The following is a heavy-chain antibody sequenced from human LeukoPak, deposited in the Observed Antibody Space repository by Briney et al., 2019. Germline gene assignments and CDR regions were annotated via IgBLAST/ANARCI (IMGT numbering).Heavy chain of an antibody. V-gene: IGHV1-2*02. Sequence: ASVKVPCKASGYTFTGYYMHWVRQAPGQGLEWMGWINPNSGGTNYAQKFQGRVTMTRDTSISTAYMELSRLRSDDTAVYYCAVKLRFLEWGYNQRFDYWGQGTLVTVSS. J-gene: IGHJ4*02. D-gene: IGHD3-3*01. CDR3: AVKLRFLEWGYNQRFDY. CDR2: INPNSGGT. CDR1: GYTFTGYY.